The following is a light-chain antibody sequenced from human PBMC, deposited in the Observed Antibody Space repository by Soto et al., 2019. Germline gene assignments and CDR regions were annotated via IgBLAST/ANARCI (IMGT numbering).Light chain of an antibody. CDR2: GSS. Sequence: EVVLTQSPGTLSLSPGERATISCRASQGVTTAYLAWYQHKPGQAPMLLIYGSSNRATGIPDRFSGSGSGTDFTLTITRLEPQDFAMYSCHQYGDSPLFTFGPGTKVDLK. V-gene: IGKV3-20*01. CDR1: QGVTTAY. J-gene: IGKJ3*01. CDR3: HQYGDSPLFT.